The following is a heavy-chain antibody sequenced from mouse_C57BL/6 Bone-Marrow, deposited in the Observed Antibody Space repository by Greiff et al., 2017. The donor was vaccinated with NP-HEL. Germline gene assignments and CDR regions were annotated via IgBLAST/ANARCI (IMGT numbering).Heavy chain of an antibody. CDR3: ARHAPHYYGSSFHWYFDV. D-gene: IGHD1-1*01. V-gene: IGHV1-62-2*01. J-gene: IGHJ1*03. CDR1: GYTFTEYT. CDR2: FYPGSGSI. Sequence: QVQLQQSGAELVKPGASVKLSCKASGYTFTEYTIHWVKQRSGQGLEWIGWFYPGSGSIKYNEKFKDKATLTADKSSSTVYMELSRLTSEDSAVYFCARHAPHYYGSSFHWYFDVWGTGSTVTVSS.